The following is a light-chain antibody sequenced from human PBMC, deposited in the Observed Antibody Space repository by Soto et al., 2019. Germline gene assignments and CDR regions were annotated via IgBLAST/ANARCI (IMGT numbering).Light chain of an antibody. J-gene: IGKJ1*01. V-gene: IGKV3-15*01. CDR1: QSVSSN. CDR2: GAS. CDR3: QQYDNWPWT. Sequence: EILMTQSPATLSVSPGERATLSCRASQSVSSNLAWYLQKPGQVPRLLIYGASTRATGLPARFSGSGSGTEFTLTISSLQSEDFAVYCCQQYDNWPWTFGQGTKVDIK.